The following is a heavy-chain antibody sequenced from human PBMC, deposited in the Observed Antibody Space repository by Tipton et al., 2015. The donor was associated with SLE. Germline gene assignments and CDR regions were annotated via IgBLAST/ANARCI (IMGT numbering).Heavy chain of an antibody. CDR3: ARTVVPAAMGAFDI. J-gene: IGHJ3*02. D-gene: IGHD2-2*01. V-gene: IGHV4-59*11. CDR1: GGSISSHC. CDR2: IYYTGST. Sequence: TLSLTCSVSGGSISSHCWSWIRQSPGKGLEWIGYIYYTGSTSYNPSLTSRVSISVDMSKNQVSLKLSSVTAADTAVYYCARTVVPAAMGAFDIWGQGTMVTVPS.